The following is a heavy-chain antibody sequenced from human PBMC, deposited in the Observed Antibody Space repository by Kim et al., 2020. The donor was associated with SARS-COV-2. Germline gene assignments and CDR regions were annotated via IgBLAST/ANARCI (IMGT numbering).Heavy chain of an antibody. J-gene: IGHJ4*02. Sequence: SETLSLTCTVSGGSISSYYSSWIRQPPGKGLEWIGYIYYSGSTNYNPSLKSRVTISVDTSKNQFSLKLSSVTAADTAVYYCARVAYYDFWSGYGTFDYWGQGTLVTVSS. CDR2: IYYSGST. CDR3: ARVAYYDFWSGYGTFDY. CDR1: GGSISSYY. V-gene: IGHV4-59*01. D-gene: IGHD3-3*01.